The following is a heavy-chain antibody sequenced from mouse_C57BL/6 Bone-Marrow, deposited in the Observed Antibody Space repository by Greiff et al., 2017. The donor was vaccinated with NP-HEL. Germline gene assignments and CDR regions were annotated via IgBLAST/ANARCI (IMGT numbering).Heavy chain of an antibody. CDR2: IDPSDSYT. Sequence: QVQLQQPGAELVMPGASVKLSCKASGYTFTSYWMHWVKQRPGQGLEWIGEIDPSDSYTNYNQKFTGKSTLTVDKSSSTAYMQLSSLTSEDSSVYYSARREGSFITTVVAPFDYWGKGTTLKVTS. D-gene: IGHD1-1*01. V-gene: IGHV1-69*01. J-gene: IGHJ2*01. CDR1: GYTFTSYW. CDR3: ARREGSFITTVVAPFDY.